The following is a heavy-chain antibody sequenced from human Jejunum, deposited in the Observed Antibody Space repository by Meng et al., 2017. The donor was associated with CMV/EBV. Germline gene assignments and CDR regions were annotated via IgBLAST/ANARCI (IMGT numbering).Heavy chain of an antibody. J-gene: IGHJ4*02. D-gene: IGHD1-1*01. V-gene: IGHV4-34*01. CDR3: GMERVN. Sequence: QVQLQEWGAALLNSSETLSLTCAVYGGSLSPYYWTWIRQIPGKGLEWIGEISHGGITNYNPSLKSRVTLLIDTSKNQFSLKLSSVTAADTAVYYCGMERVNWGQGILVTVSS. CDR1: GGSLSPYY. CDR2: ISHGGIT.